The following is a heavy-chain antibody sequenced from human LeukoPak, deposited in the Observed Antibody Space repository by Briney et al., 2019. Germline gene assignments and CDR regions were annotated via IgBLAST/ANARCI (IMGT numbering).Heavy chain of an antibody. D-gene: IGHD2-2*02. CDR1: GYSISSGYY. CDR2: IYHSGST. J-gene: IGHJ4*02. Sequence: SETLSLTCTVSGYSISSGYYWGWIRQPPGKGLEWIGSIYHSGSTYYNPSLKSRVTISVDTSKNQFSLKLSSMTAADTAVYYCARSRGQLLYQNFDYWGQGTLVTVSS. V-gene: IGHV4-38-2*02. CDR3: ARSRGQLLYQNFDY.